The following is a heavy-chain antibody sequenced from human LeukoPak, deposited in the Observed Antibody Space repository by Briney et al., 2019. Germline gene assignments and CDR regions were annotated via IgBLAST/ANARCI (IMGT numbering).Heavy chain of an antibody. CDR1: GYTLTELS. V-gene: IGHV1-24*01. Sequence: ASVKVSCKVSGYTLTELSMHWVRQAPGKGLEWMGGFDPEDGETIYAQKFQGRVTMTEDTSTDTAYMELSSLRSEDTAVYYCATANGPPGHYYGSGSQYYFDYWGQGTLVTVSS. J-gene: IGHJ4*02. D-gene: IGHD3-10*01. CDR3: ATANGPPGHYYGSGSQYYFDY. CDR2: FDPEDGET.